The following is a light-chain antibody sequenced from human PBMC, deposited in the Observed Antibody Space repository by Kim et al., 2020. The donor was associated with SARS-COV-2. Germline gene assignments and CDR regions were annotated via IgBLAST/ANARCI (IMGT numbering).Light chain of an antibody. CDR2: DVS. V-gene: IGLV2-14*03. J-gene: IGLJ2*01. CDR1: SSDVGRSNY. Sequence: QSALTQPASVSGSPGQSITISCTGTSSDVGRSNYVSWYQQHPGKAPKLMIYDVSNRPSGVSNRFSGSKSGNTASLTISGLQAEDEADYYCSSYTSSSTLVFGGGTQLTVL. CDR3: SSYTSSSTLV.